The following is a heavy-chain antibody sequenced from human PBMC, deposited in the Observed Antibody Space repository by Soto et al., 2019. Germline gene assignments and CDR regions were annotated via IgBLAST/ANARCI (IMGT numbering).Heavy chain of an antibody. V-gene: IGHV3-11*01. J-gene: IGHJ6*02. D-gene: IGHD2-2*01. CDR3: ARGDRVFTGHKVVPTAMRPFYGMDV. CDR1: GFTFSDYY. CDR2: IRSSGSPI. Sequence: QVQLVESGGGLVKPGGSLRLSCAASGFTFSDYYMSWIRHSPGKGLEWISYIRSSGSPIYYADSVKGRFTISRDNTQNSLYLHMNSLRAEDTAVYYCARGDRVFTGHKVVPTAMRPFYGMDVWGQGTTVTVSS.